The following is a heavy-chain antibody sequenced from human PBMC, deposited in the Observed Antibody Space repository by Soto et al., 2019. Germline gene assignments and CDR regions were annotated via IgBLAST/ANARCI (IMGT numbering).Heavy chain of an antibody. CDR3: VRESEQMTTIITLAY. CDR1: GYTFPTYG. J-gene: IGHJ4*02. D-gene: IGHD4-4*01. CDR2: INAYYGDT. V-gene: IGHV1-18*01. Sequence: QVQMVQSATEVKRPGASVKVSCKASGYTFPTYGISWVRQAPGQGLEWMGWINAYYGDTKYAPKVQGRVTLTRDIATNTAYMELSRLRSYATAMYFCVRESEQMTTIITLAYWGQGTLITVSS.